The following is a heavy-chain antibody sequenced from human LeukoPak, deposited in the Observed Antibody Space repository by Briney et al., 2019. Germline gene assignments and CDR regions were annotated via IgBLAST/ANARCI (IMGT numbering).Heavy chain of an antibody. CDR1: GFTFSTYW. J-gene: IGHJ3*02. CDR2: IKLDGSEK. D-gene: IGHD3-9*01. V-gene: IGHV3-7*01. Sequence: GGSLRLSCAASGFTFSTYWMSWVRQTPGKGLEWVATIKLDGSEKYYVDSVKGRFTISRDNAKNSLYLQMNSLRAEDKGVYHCARDRSDILTGYNDAFDIWGQGQWSPSLQ. CDR3: ARDRSDILTGYNDAFDI.